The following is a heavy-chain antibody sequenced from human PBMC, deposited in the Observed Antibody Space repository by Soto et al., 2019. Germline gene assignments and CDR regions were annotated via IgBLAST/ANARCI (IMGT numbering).Heavy chain of an antibody. V-gene: IGHV4-31*03. CDR2: IYYSGST. Sequence: SLSLTCTVSGGSISSGCDYWSCIRQHPGKGLEWIGYIYYSGSTYYNPSLKSRVTISVDTSKNQFSLKLSSVTAADTAVYYCAKSVGAAGTFLFDYWGQGTLVTVSS. D-gene: IGHD6-13*01. J-gene: IGHJ4*02. CDR3: AKSVGAAGTFLFDY. CDR1: GGSISSGCDY.